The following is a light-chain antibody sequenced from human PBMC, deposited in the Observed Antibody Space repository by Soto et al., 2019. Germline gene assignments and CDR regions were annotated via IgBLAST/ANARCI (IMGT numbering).Light chain of an antibody. Sequence: EIVLTQSPATLSLSPGERATLSCRASPSVTNNYLAWYQQKRGQAPRLLIWGASIRAADLPDRFSGGGSGTDFTLTISRLEAEDVAIYYCQQYGSSPRTFGQGTKVDIK. CDR1: PSVTNNY. J-gene: IGKJ1*01. CDR3: QQYGSSPRT. V-gene: IGKV3-20*01. CDR2: GAS.